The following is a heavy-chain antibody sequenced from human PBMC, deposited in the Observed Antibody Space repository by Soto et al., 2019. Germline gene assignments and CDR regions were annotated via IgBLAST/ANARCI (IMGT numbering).Heavy chain of an antibody. V-gene: IGHV1-18*04. D-gene: IGHD6-6*01. CDR3: ARDLSRIAARGQYYYYYGMDV. CDR1: GYTFTSYG. Sequence: QVQLVQSGAEVKKPGASVKVSCKASGYTFTSYGISWVRQAPGQGLEWMGWISAYNGNTNYAQKLQGSVTMTTDTSTSTAYMELRSLRSDDTAVYYCARDLSRIAARGQYYYYYGMDVWGQGTTVTVSS. J-gene: IGHJ6*02. CDR2: ISAYNGNT.